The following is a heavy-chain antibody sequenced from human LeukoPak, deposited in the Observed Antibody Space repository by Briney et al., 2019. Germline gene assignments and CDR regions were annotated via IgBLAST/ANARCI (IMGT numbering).Heavy chain of an antibody. J-gene: IGHJ4*02. CDR3: ARAASLPRGYFDY. Sequence: SGTLSLTCAVSGGSISSSNWWSWVRQPPVKGLEWIGSIYYSGSTYYNPSLKSRVTISVDTSKNQFSLKLSSVTAADTAVYYCARAASLPRGYFDYWGQGTLVTVSS. CDR1: GGSISSSNW. V-gene: IGHV4-4*02. CDR2: IYYSGST. D-gene: IGHD3-10*01.